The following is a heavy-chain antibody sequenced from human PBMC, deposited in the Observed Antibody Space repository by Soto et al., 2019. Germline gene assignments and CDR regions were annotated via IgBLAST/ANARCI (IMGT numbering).Heavy chain of an antibody. D-gene: IGHD2-15*01. CDR2: IYYSGST. J-gene: IGHJ5*02. CDR3: AGGKKINWFDP. V-gene: IGHV4-30-4*01. Sequence: SETLSLTCTVSGGSISSGDYYWSWIRQPPGKGLEWIGYIYYSGSTYYNPSLKSRVTISVDTSKNQFSLKLSSVTAADTAVYYCAGGKKINWFDPWGQGTLVTVSS. CDR1: GGSISSGDYY.